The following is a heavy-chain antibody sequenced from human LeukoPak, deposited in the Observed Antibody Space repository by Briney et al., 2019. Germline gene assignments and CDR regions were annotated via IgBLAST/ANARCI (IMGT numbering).Heavy chain of an antibody. Sequence: GGSLRLSCADSGFTFRSYAMKWVRQAPGKGLEWVSGISDSGGATYYVDSVKGRFTISRDNSKNTVYLQMNSLRAEDTAVYYCAKPVRDQLLCSNDYWGQGTLVTVSS. J-gene: IGHJ4*02. CDR1: GFTFRSYA. D-gene: IGHD2-2*01. V-gene: IGHV3-23*01. CDR2: ISDSGGAT. CDR3: AKPVRDQLLCSNDY.